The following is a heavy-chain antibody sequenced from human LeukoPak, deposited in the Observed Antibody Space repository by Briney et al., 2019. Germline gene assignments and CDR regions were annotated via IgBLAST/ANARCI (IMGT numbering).Heavy chain of an antibody. CDR1: GGSFSGYY. J-gene: IGHJ5*02. CDR2: INHSGSA. D-gene: IGHD3-22*01. CDR3: ARTYYYDSSGYPEEYNWFDP. Sequence: PSETLSLTCAVYGGSFSGYYWSWIRQPPGKGLEWIGEINHSGSANYNPSLKSRVTISVDTSKNQFSLKLSSVTAADTAVYYCARTYYYDSSGYPEEYNWFDPWGQGTLVTVSS. V-gene: IGHV4-34*01.